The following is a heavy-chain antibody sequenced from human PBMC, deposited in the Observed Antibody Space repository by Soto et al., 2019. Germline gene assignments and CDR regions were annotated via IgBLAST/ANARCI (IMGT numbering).Heavy chain of an antibody. CDR3: AKSSVELLGYYYGMEG. Sequence: QVQLVESGGGVVQPGRSLRLSCAASGFTFSSYGMHWVRQAPGKGLEWVAVISYDGSNKYYADSVKGQFTISRDNSKNTLDLQMNSLRAEDTAVYYCAKSSVELLGYYYGMEGWGQGTTVTVSS. CDR1: GFTFSSYG. J-gene: IGHJ6*02. D-gene: IGHD1-1*01. CDR2: ISYDGSNK. V-gene: IGHV3-30*18.